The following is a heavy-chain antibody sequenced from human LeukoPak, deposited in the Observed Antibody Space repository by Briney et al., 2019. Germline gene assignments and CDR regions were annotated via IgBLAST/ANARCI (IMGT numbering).Heavy chain of an antibody. J-gene: IGHJ5*02. CDR2: IYSSGTT. CDR3: ASGFSGYDP. Sequence: SETLSLTCTVSGVSISNYYWSWIRQPAGKGLEWIGRIYSSGTTIYNPSLKSRVTMSVDTSKNQFSLKPSSVTAADTAVYFCASGFSGYDPWGQGTLVTVSS. V-gene: IGHV4-4*07. CDR1: GVSISNYY. D-gene: IGHD5-12*01.